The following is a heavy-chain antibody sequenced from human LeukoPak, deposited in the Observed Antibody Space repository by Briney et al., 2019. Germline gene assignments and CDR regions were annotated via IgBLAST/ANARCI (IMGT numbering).Heavy chain of an antibody. CDR2: IYYSGST. Sequence: PSETLSLTCTVSGGSISSYYWSWIRQPPGKGLEWIGYIYYSGSTNYNPSLKSRVTISVDTSKNQFSLKLSSVTAADTAVYYCARDLSSSWYRDWGQGTLVTVSS. D-gene: IGHD6-13*01. V-gene: IGHV4-59*01. J-gene: IGHJ4*02. CDR3: ARDLSSSWYRD. CDR1: GGSISSYY.